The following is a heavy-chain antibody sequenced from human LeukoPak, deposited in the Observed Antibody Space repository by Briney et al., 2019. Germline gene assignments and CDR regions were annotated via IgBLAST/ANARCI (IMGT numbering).Heavy chain of an antibody. J-gene: IGHJ6*02. CDR2: ISWSSGSI. CDR1: GFTFDDYA. V-gene: IGHV3-9*01. D-gene: IGHD4-17*01. CDR3: ARAPGDYGYYYYGMDV. Sequence: PGGSLRLSCAASGFTFDDYAMHWVRQAPGKGLEWVSGISWSSGSIGYADSVKGRFTISRENAKNSLYLQMNSLRAGDTAVYYCARAPGDYGYYYYGMDVWGQGTTVTVSS.